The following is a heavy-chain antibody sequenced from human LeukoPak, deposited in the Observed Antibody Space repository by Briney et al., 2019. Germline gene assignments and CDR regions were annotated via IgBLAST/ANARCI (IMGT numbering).Heavy chain of an antibody. J-gene: IGHJ4*02. V-gene: IGHV4-39*01. CDR1: GGSISSSGYY. CDR2: IYYSGAT. Sequence: SETLSLTCTVSGGSISSSGYYWGWIRQPPGRGLEWIGNIYYSGATYYNPSLKSRVTMSVDTSKNQFSLKLSSATAADTAVYYCATIAVAGIHSDNWGQGTLVTVSS. CDR3: ATIAVAGIHSDN. D-gene: IGHD6-13*01.